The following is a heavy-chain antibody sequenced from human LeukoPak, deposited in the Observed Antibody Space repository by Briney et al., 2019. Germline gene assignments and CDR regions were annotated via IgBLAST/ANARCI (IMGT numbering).Heavy chain of an antibody. J-gene: IGHJ4*02. Sequence: GGSLRLSCAASGFSFSNAWMSWVRQAPGKGLEWVGRIKSKSAGGTIEYGAPVKGRFTISRDDSENMLYLQMSSLKTEDTALYYCTTDSDDFDYWGQGTLVTVSS. V-gene: IGHV3-15*01. CDR1: GFSFSNAW. CDR2: IKSKSAGGTI. CDR3: TTDSDDFDY. D-gene: IGHD3-3*01.